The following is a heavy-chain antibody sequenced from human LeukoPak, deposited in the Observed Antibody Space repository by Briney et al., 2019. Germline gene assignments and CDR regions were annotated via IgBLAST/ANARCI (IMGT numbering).Heavy chain of an antibody. J-gene: IGHJ5*02. CDR2: IYYSGST. CDR1: GGSISSYY. Sequence: SETLSLTCTVSGGSISSYYWSWIRQPPGKGLEWIGYIYYSGSTNYNPSLKSRVTISVDTSKNQFSLKLSSVTAADTAVYYCARHPLAVAGWFDPWGQGTLVTVSS. CDR3: ARHPLAVAGWFDP. V-gene: IGHV4-59*08. D-gene: IGHD6-19*01.